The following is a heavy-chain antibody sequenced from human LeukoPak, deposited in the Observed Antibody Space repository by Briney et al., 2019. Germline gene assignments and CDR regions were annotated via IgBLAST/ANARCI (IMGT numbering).Heavy chain of an antibody. D-gene: IGHD3-10*01. CDR3: ARLSQVYYYGSGRPDNWFDP. CDR1: GFTFSSYW. V-gene: IGHV3-53*01. J-gene: IGHJ5*02. Sequence: PGGSLRLSCAASGFTFSSYWMSWVRQAPGKGLEWVSVIYSGGSTYYADSVKGRFTISRDNSKNTPYLQMNSLRAEDTAVYYCARLSQVYYYGSGRPDNWFDPWGQGTLVTVSS. CDR2: IYSGGST.